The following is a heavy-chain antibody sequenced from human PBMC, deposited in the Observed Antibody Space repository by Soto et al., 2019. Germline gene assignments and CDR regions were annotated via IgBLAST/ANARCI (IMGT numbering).Heavy chain of an antibody. CDR1: GGSISSGDYY. D-gene: IGHD6-13*01. J-gene: IGHJ5*02. CDR2: IYYSGST. Sequence: SETLSLTCTVSGGSISSGDYYWSWIRQPPGKGLEWIGYIYYSGSTYYNPSLKSRVTISVDTSKNQFSLKLSSVTAADTAVYYCARDSAAGTSFDPWGQGTLVTVS. CDR3: ARDSAAGTSFDP. V-gene: IGHV4-30-4*01.